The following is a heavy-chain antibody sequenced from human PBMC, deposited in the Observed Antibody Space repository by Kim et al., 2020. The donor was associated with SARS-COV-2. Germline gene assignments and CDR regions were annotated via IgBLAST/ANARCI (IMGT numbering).Heavy chain of an antibody. Sequence: PSLRSRVTTSVDTSKSQFSLKLTSVTAADTAVYFCARESRWRLLEGSFDIWGQGTTVTVSS. J-gene: IGHJ3*02. CDR3: ARESRWRLLEGSFDI. D-gene: IGHD3-3*01. V-gene: IGHV4-34*01.